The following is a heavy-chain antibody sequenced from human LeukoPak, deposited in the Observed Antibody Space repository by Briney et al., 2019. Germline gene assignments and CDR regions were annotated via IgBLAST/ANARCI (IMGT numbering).Heavy chain of an antibody. CDR1: GYTLTELS. Sequence: ASVKVSCKVPGYTLTELSMHWVRQAPGKGLEGMGGFDPEDGETIYAQKFQGRVTMTEDTSTDTAYMELSSLRSEDTAVYYCATAWVIFGVVIMNYYYYYMDVWGKGTTVTVSS. J-gene: IGHJ6*03. D-gene: IGHD3-3*01. CDR2: FDPEDGET. CDR3: ATAWVIFGVVIMNYYYYYMDV. V-gene: IGHV1-24*01.